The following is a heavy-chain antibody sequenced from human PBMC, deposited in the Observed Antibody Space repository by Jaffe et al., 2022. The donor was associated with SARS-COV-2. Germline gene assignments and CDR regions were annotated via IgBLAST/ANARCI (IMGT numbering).Heavy chain of an antibody. Sequence: QLQLQESGPGLVKPSATLSLTCSVSGGSITSSSYYWDWIRQPPGKGLEWIGSIYYSGNTYYNPSLKSRVSISVDTSKNQFSLKLSSVTAADTAVYYCARHTGSKLPGYYYYGMDVWGQGTTVTVSS. CDR2: IYYSGNT. J-gene: IGHJ6*02. CDR1: GGSITSSSYY. D-gene: IGHD1-7*01. V-gene: IGHV4-39*01. CDR3: ARHTGSKLPGYYYYGMDV.